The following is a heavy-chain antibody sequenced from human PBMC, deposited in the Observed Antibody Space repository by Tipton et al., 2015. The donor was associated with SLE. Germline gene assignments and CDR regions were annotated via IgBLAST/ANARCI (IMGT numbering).Heavy chain of an antibody. J-gene: IGHJ4*02. CDR1: GFTFSSYA. V-gene: IGHV3-30-3*01. Sequence: SLRLSCAASGFTFSSYAMRWVRQAPGKGLEWVAVISYDGSNKYYADSVKGLFTISRDNSKNTLYLQMNSLRAEDTAVYYCAKAEKVRFSGWDGGGYWGQGTLVTVSS. D-gene: IGHD6-19*01. CDR2: ISYDGSNK. CDR3: AKAEKVRFSGWDGGGY.